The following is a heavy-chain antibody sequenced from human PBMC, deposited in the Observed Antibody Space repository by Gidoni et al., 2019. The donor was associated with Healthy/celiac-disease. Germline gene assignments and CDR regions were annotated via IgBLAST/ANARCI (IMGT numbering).Heavy chain of an antibody. D-gene: IGHD6-13*01. J-gene: IGHJ6*02. V-gene: IGHV3-21*01. CDR3: ARVKQQLVPYGMDV. Sequence: EVQLVESGGGLVKPGGSLRLSCAASGFPFSSYSMNWVRQAPGKGLEWVSSISSSSSYIYYADSVKGRFTISRDNAKNSLYLQMNSLRAEDTAVYYCARVKQQLVPYGMDVWGQGTTVTVSS. CDR1: GFPFSSYS. CDR2: ISSSSSYI.